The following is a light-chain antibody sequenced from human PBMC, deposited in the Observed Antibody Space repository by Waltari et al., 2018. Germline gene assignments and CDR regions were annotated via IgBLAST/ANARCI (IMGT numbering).Light chain of an antibody. CDR3: QQRSNWPLT. CDR2: DAS. J-gene: IGKJ4*01. CDR1: QSASSY. V-gene: IGKV3-11*01. Sequence: EIVLTQSPATLSLSPGERATLSCRASQSASSYFAWYQQKPGQAPRLLIYDASNRATGIPARFSGSGSGTDFTLTISSLEPEDFAVYYCQQRSNWPLTFGGGTKVEIK.